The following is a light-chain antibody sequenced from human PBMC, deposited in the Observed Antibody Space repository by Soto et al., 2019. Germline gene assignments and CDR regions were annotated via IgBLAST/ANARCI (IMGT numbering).Light chain of an antibody. CDR2: AAS. J-gene: IGKJ4*01. CDR3: LQTNAYPLT. Sequence: DIPMTQSPSSVSTSVGDTVSITCRASQDISTWLGWYQQRPGEAPKLLIYAASTLQTGVPARFSGSGSGTHFTLTISSLQPEDFATSFCLQTNAYPLTFGGGTKVEIK. V-gene: IGKV1D-12*01. CDR1: QDISTW.